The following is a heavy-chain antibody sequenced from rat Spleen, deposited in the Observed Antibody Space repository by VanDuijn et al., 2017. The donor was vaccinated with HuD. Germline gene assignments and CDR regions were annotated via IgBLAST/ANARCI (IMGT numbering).Heavy chain of an antibody. J-gene: IGHJ2*01. CDR1: GFTFSNYD. V-gene: IGHV5-25*01. CDR3: ARRHYGYTDYFDY. Sequence: EVQLVESGGGLVQPGRSMKLSCAASGFTFSNYDMAWVRQAPTKGLEWVATISSDGGRNFYRDSVKGRFTISRDNAKSTLSLQMDSPRSEDTATYYCARRHYGYTDYFDYWGQGVMVTVSS. D-gene: IGHD1-9*01. CDR2: ISSDGGRN.